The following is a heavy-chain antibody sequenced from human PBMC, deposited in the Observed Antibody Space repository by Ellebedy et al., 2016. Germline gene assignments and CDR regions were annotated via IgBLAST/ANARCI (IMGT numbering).Heavy chain of an antibody. CDR3: ARGIAATGYGDY. D-gene: IGHD6-13*01. Sequence: SETLSLTCAVYGGSFSGYYWSWIRQPPGKGLEWIGEINHSGSTNYNPSLKSRVTISVDTSKNQFSLKLSSVTAADTAVYYCARGIAATGYGDYWGQGTLVTVSS. CDR2: INHSGST. J-gene: IGHJ4*02. CDR1: GGSFSGYY. V-gene: IGHV4-34*01.